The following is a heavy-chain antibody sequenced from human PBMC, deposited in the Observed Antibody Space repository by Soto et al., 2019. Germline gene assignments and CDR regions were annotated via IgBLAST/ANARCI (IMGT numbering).Heavy chain of an antibody. D-gene: IGHD3-10*01. V-gene: IGHV4-39*01. CDR2: IYYSGST. J-gene: IGHJ6*02. Sequence: SETLSLTCTVSGGSISSSSYYWGWIRQPPGKGLEWIGSIYYSGSTYYNPSLKSRVTISVDTSKNQFSLRLSSVTAADTAVYYCARSITMVRGVIDLYYYYGMDVWGQGTTVTVSS. CDR1: GGSISSSSYY. CDR3: ARSITMVRGVIDLYYYYGMDV.